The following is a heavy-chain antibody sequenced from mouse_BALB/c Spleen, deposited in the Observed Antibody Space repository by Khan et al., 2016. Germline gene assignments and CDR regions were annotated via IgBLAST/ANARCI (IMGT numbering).Heavy chain of an antibody. V-gene: IGHV3-1*02. Sequence: EVQLQESGPDLVTPSQSLSLTCTVTDYSITSGYSWHWIRQFPGNKLEWMGYIHYSGSTNYNPSLKSRIYITRATSKNQFFLQLNSVTTEDTATYYCVRYGYYAMDYWGQGTSVTVSS. CDR3: VRYGYYAMDY. J-gene: IGHJ4*01. D-gene: IGHD1-1*02. CDR2: IHYSGST. CDR1: DYSITSGYS.